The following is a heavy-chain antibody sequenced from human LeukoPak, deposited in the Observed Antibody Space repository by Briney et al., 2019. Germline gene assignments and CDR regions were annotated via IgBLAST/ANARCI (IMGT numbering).Heavy chain of an antibody. J-gene: IGHJ4*02. CDR1: GFSFSNYV. CDR2: ISGSGGST. D-gene: IGHD6-6*01. Sequence: AGGSLRLSCAASGFSFSNYVMSWVRQAPGKGLEWVSAISGSGGSTYYADSVKGRFTISRDNSKNTLYLQMNSLRAEDTAVYYCAKPTGAARPGYWGQGTLVTVSS. V-gene: IGHV3-23*01. CDR3: AKPTGAARPGY.